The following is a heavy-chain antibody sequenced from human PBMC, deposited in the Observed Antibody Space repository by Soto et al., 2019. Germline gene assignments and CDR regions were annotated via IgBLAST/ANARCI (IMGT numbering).Heavy chain of an antibody. CDR2: LYWDEDK. CDR3: AHRRVRDSSGENFDS. CDR1: GFSLNTNAVG. V-gene: IGHV2-5*02. J-gene: IGHJ4*02. D-gene: IGHD6-19*01. Sequence: QITLKESGPTLVKPTQTLTLTCNFSGFSLNTNAVGVAWIRQPPGTAMEWLALLYWDEDKRYSPSLKSRLTITTDTSQNQVLLTMTNMDPEDTATYYCAHRRVRDSSGENFDSWGKGTMVTVGS.